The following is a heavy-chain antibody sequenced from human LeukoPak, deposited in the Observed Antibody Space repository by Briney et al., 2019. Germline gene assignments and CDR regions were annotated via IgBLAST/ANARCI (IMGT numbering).Heavy chain of an antibody. J-gene: IGHJ6*03. CDR2: INHSGST. CDR1: GGSFGGYY. D-gene: IGHD2-2*01. V-gene: IGHV4-34*01. CDR3: ARLSPPQQQSSPHYYNYMDV. Sequence: PSETLSLTCAVYGGSFGGYYWSWIRQPPGKGLEWIGEINHSGSTNYNPSLKSRVTISVDTSKKQFSLKLSSVTAADTAVYYCARLSPPQQQSSPHYYNYMDVWGKGTTVTVSS.